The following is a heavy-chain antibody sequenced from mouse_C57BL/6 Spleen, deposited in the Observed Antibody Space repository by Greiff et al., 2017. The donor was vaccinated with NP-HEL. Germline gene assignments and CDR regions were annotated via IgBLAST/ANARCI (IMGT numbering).Heavy chain of an antibody. D-gene: IGHD2-1*01. CDR1: GYTFTSYW. J-gene: IGHJ2*01. CDR3: ARSDGNYDFDY. Sequence: QVQLQQPGAELVKPGASVKLSCKASGYTFTSYWMQWVKQRPGQGLEWIGEIDPSDSYTNYNHKFKGKATLTVDTSSSTAYMQLSSLTSEDSAVYYCARSDGNYDFDYWGQGTTLTVSS. CDR2: IDPSDSYT. V-gene: IGHV1-50*01.